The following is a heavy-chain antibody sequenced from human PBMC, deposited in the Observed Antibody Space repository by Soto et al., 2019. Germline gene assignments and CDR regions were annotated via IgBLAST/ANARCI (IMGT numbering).Heavy chain of an antibody. D-gene: IGHD1-26*01. CDR2: ISAYNGNT. J-gene: IGHJ3*02. Sequence: QVQLVQSGAEVKKPGASVKVSCKASGYTFTSYGISWVRQAPGQGLEWVGWISAYNGNTNYAQKVQGRVTMTTAPSTRTASMELRSLRSDDTAVYYCARDLHRGWELLLYAKDAFHIWGQGTMVTVSS. V-gene: IGHV1-18*01. CDR1: GYTFTSYG. CDR3: ARDLHRGWELLLYAKDAFHI.